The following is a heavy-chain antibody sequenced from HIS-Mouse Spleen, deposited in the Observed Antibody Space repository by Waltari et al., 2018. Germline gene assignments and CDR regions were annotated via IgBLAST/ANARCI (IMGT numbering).Heavy chain of an antibody. V-gene: IGHV4-38-2*02. J-gene: IGHJ4*02. CDR2: SSHSGST. CDR3: ARDSSSWYGVARGGFDY. D-gene: IGHD6-13*01. CDR1: GYSIRSAYY. Sequence: QVQLQESGPGLVKPSETLSLTCPVSGYSIRSAYYWGWLRQPPGKGLEWIGSSSHSGSTYYNPSLKSRVTISVDTSKNQFSLKLSSVTAADTAVYYCARDSSSWYGVARGGFDYWGQGTLVTVSS.